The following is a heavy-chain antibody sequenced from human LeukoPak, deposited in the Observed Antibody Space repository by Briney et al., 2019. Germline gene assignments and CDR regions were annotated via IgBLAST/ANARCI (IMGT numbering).Heavy chain of an antibody. V-gene: IGHV3-20*01. J-gene: IGHJ6*03. CDR2: INWNGGST. CDR3: ARGGSSWYYYYMDV. D-gene: IGHD6-13*01. CDR1: GFTFDDYG. Sequence: GGSLRLSCAASGFTFDDYGMSWVRQAPGKGLEWVSGINWNGGSTGYADSVKGRFTISRDNAKNSLYLQMNSLRAEDTALYHCARGGSSWYYYYMDVWGIGTTVTVSS.